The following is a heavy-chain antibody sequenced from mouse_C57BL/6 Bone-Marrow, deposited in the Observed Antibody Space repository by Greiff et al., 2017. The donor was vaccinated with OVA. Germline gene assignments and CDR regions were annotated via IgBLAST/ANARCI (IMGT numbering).Heavy chain of an antibody. CDR2: IYPGDGDT. V-gene: IGHV1-80*01. J-gene: IGHJ3*01. Sequence: VQLQQSGAELVKPGASVKISCKASGYAFSSYWMNWVKQRPGKGLEWIGQIYPGDGDTNYNGKFKGKATLTADKSSSTAYMQLSSLTSEDSAVYYCARPQFPWSWFAYWGQGTLVTVSA. CDR3: ARPQFPWSWFAY. CDR1: GYAFSSYW.